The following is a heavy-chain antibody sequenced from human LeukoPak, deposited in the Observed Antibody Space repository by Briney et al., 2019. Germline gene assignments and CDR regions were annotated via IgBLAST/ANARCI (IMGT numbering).Heavy chain of an antibody. V-gene: IGHV4-31*03. CDR3: TTTAYYFYVDV. J-gene: IGHJ6*03. Sequence: PSETLSLACTVSGGSVSSGGYYWSWIRQHPGKGLEWIGHIYYSGSTYYNPSLESRLTISLDTSTNQFSLKLGSVTAADTAVYYCTTTAYYFYVDVWGKGTAITVSS. CDR1: GGSVSSGGYY. D-gene: IGHD1-26*01. CDR2: IYYSGST.